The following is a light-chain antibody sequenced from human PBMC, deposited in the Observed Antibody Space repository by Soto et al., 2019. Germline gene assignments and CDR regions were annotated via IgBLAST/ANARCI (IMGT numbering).Light chain of an antibody. Sequence: EIVLTQSPATLSLSPGETATLSCRASQSVSSSLAWYQKNPGKTPRLLIYDASNRATGIPARFSGSVSGTDFTLTVSSLEPEDFAVYSCQQRSSWPLTFGGGTQVEIK. CDR1: QSVSSS. CDR3: QQRSSWPLT. J-gene: IGKJ4*01. CDR2: DAS. V-gene: IGKV3-11*01.